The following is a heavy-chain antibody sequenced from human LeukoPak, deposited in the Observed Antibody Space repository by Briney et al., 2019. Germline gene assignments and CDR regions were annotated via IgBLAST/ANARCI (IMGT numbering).Heavy chain of an antibody. D-gene: IGHD5-24*01. CDR1: GFTVDDYA. CDR3: AKDKEWLDAFDI. Sequence: GESLRLSCAASGFTVDDYAMHWVRQAPGKGLEWVSGISWNSGRIVYADSVKGRFTISRDNAKNSLYLQMNSLRAEDTALYYCAKDKEWLDAFDIWGQGTMVTVSS. V-gene: IGHV3-9*01. CDR2: ISWNSGRI. J-gene: IGHJ3*02.